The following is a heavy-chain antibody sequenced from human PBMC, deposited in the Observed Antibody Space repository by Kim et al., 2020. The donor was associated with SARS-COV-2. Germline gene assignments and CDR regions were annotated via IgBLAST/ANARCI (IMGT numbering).Heavy chain of an antibody. CDR2: ISYDGSNK. J-gene: IGHJ3*02. CDR1: GFTFSSYA. V-gene: IGHV3-30*04. CDR3: ARWSEGIPGAFDI. Sequence: GGSLRLSCAASGFTFSSYAMHWVRQAPGKGLEWVAVISYDGSNKYYADSVKGRFTISRDNSKNTLYLQMNSLRAEDTAVYYCARWSEGIPGAFDIWGQGT. D-gene: IGHD1-26*01.